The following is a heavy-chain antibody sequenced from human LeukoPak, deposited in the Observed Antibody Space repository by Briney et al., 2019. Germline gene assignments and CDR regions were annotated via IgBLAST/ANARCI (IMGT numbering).Heavy chain of an antibody. CDR1: GLRFRSYA. CDR3: AKGRCSGVGCDSSHS. V-gene: IGHV3-23*01. CDR2: ISDDSSFT. D-gene: IGHD2-15*01. J-gene: IGHJ4*02. Sequence: PGGSLRLSCVASGLRFRSYAMNWVRQAPGKGLECISTISDDSSFTYYADSVKGRSAISRDDSKNTLYLQMNNFKVEDTAVYYCAKGRCSGVGCDSSHSWGQGALVTVSS.